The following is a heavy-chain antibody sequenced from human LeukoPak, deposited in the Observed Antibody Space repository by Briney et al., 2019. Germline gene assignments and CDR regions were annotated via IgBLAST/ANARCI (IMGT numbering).Heavy chain of an antibody. J-gene: IGHJ5*02. CDR1: GYTFTSNY. CDR3: ARDNSIGGRGWWFDP. D-gene: IGHD4-23*01. CDR2: INPSGGST. V-gene: IGHV1-46*01. Sequence: ASVKVSCKASGYTFTSNYMHWVRQAPGQGLEWMGLINPSGGSTIYAERFQGRIIMTRDMSTTTDYMELGSLRSEDTAVYYCARDNSIGGRGWWFDPWGQGTLVTVSS.